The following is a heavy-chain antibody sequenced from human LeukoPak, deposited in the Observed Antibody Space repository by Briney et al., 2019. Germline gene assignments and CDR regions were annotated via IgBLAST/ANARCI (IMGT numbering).Heavy chain of an antibody. D-gene: IGHD1-26*01. V-gene: IGHV1-18*01. J-gene: IGHJ4*02. CDR2: ISAYNGNT. CDR3: AKDPQWELPSPFDH. Sequence: GASVKVSCKASGYTFTSYGISWVRQAPGQGLEWMGWISAYNGNTNYAQKLQGRVTMTTDTSTSTAYMELRSLRSDDTAIYYCAKDPQWELPSPFDHWGQGTLVTVSS. CDR1: GYTFTSYG.